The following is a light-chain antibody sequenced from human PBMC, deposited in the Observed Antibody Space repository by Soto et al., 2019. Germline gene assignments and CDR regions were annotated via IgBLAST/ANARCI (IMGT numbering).Light chain of an antibody. CDR1: QSFSSRY. V-gene: IGKV3-20*01. Sequence: IVLTHSPGTLSLSPGERATLSFISIQSFSSRYLACYQQKPGQAPRLLIYGAASRATGIPDRFSGSGSGTEFTLSISSLQSDDFAVYYCQQYNTWPWTFGQGTKVDIK. CDR3: QQYNTWPWT. CDR2: GAA. J-gene: IGKJ1*01.